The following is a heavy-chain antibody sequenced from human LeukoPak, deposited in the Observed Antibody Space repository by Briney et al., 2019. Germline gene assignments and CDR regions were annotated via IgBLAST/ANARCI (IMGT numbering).Heavy chain of an antibody. D-gene: IGHD3-9*01. J-gene: IGHJ4*02. Sequence: KPSETLSLTCSVSGDSISGYYWIWIRQPPGRGLEWIGSIYSSGSTNYNPSLKSRVTISVDTSKNQFSLKLSSVTAADTAVYYCARGKVLRYFDWLLWDYWGQGTLVTVSS. V-gene: IGHV4-59*08. CDR1: GDSISGYY. CDR2: IYSSGST. CDR3: ARGKVLRYFDWLLWDY.